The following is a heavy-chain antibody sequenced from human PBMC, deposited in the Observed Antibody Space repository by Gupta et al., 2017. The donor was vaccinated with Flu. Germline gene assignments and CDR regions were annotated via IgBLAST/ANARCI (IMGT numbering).Heavy chain of an antibody. CDR3: ARHLSGLAASPAPLDD. J-gene: IGHJ4*02. V-gene: IGHV4-39*01. Sequence: QLQLQESGPGLVKPSETLSLTCTVSGGSISSSSYYWGWIRQHPGKGLEWIGSIYYSWSTYYNPSLKSRVPISVDTSKNQVSLKLSSVXAXDTAVYXCARHLSGLAASPAPLDDWGQVTLVTVSS. CDR2: IYYSWST. D-gene: IGHD6-6*01. CDR1: GGSISSSSYY.